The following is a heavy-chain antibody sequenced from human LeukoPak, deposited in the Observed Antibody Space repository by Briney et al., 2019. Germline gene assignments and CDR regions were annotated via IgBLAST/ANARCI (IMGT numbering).Heavy chain of an antibody. CDR3: ARERQDTIVHSGAFDI. CDR2: IASDESHT. CDR1: GFTFSAYF. V-gene: IGHV3-30-3*01. D-gene: IGHD3-10*01. Sequence: PGRSLRLSCEASGFTFSAYFMHWVRQAPGKGLEWVAVIASDESHTFYVESVKGRFTISRDNSKNTLYLQMNSLRAEDTAVYFCARERQDTIVHSGAFDIWGQGTMVNVSS. J-gene: IGHJ3*02.